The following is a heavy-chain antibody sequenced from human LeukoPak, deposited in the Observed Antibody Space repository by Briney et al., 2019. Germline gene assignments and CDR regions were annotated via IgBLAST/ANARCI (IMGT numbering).Heavy chain of an antibody. CDR3: ARDGGYYDSSGYLTLLDY. D-gene: IGHD3-22*01. CDR2: ISSSSSYI. Sequence: GGSLRLSCAASGFTFSSYSMTWVRQAPGKGLEWVSSISSSSSYIYYADSVKGRFTISRDNAKNSLYLQMNSLRAEDTAVYYCARDGGYYDSSGYLTLLDYWGQGTLVTVSP. CDR1: GFTFSSYS. V-gene: IGHV3-21*01. J-gene: IGHJ4*02.